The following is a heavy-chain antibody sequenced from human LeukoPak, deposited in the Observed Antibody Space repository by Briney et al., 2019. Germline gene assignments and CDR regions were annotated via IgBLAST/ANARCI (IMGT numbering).Heavy chain of an antibody. D-gene: IGHD2-2*01. V-gene: IGHV1-46*01. Sequence: ASVKVSCKASGGTFTTYYMHWVRQAPGQGLEWMGIINPSGDSTNYAQKFQGRVTMTRDTSTSTVYMDLSSLRSEDTAVYYCARGSSAAPGQASWFDPWGQGTLVTVSS. CDR2: INPSGDST. CDR3: ARGSSAAPGQASWFDP. CDR1: GGTFTTYY. J-gene: IGHJ5*02.